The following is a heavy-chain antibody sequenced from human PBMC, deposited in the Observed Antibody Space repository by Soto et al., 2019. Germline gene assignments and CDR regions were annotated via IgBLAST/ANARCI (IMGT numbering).Heavy chain of an antibody. Sequence: GESLKISCKGSGYSFTSYWISWVRQMPGKGLEWMGRIDPSDSYTNYSPSFQGHVTISADKSISTAYLQWSSLKASDTAMYYCARQGSTQGGYYPYYYDGMDVWGQGTTVIVSS. CDR1: GYSFTSYW. V-gene: IGHV5-10-1*01. CDR2: IDPSDSYT. J-gene: IGHJ6*02. CDR3: ARQGSTQGGYYPYYYDGMDV. D-gene: IGHD3-3*01.